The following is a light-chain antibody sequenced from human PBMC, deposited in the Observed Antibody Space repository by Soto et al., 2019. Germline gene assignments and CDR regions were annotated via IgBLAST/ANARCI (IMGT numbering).Light chain of an antibody. V-gene: IGKV3D-15*01. CDR1: QSVSSN. J-gene: IGKJ1*01. Sequence: EIRVSQSATTLSVSTGEGATLSCRASQSVSSNLAWYQLSPGQAPRLLFYAASTRATGIPARFSGSGSGTEFTLTISSLQPEDFAVYYCQQYNHSPTFAQGTKVDIK. CDR2: AAS. CDR3: QQYNHSPT.